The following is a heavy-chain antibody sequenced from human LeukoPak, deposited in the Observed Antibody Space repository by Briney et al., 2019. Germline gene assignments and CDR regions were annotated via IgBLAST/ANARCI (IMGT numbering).Heavy chain of an antibody. J-gene: IGHJ4*02. CDR2: IYYSGSA. V-gene: IGHV4-59*01. CDR3: ARSYGSGNYFDY. Sequence: PSETLSLTCTVSGGSISTYYCSWIRQPPGKGLEWIGYIYYSGSANYNPSLKSRVTISVDTSKNQFSLKLGSVAAADTAVYYCARSYGSGNYFDYWGQGTLVTVSS. CDR1: GGSISTYY. D-gene: IGHD3-10*01.